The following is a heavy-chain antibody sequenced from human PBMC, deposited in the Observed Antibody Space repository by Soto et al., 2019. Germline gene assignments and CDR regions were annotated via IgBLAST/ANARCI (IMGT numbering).Heavy chain of an antibody. CDR1: GGSISSSSYY. D-gene: IGHD1-26*01. V-gene: IGHV4-39*01. Sequence: SQTLSLTCTVSGGSISSSSYYWGWIRQPPGKGLEWIGSIYYSGSTYYNPSLKSRVTISVDTSKNQFSLKLSSVTAADTAVYYCARHYEAPEWELPRASMMNWFDPWGQGTLVTVSS. J-gene: IGHJ5*02. CDR3: ARHYEAPEWELPRASMMNWFDP. CDR2: IYYSGST.